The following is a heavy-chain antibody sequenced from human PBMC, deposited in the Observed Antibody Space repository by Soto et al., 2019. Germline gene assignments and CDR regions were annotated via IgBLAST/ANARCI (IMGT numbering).Heavy chain of an antibody. V-gene: IGHV1-2*02. CDR3: ARVSYNWNDSPEYYFDY. Sequence: SVKVSFKASGYTFTGYYMHWVRQAPGQGLEWMGWINPNSGGTNYAQKFQGRVTMTRDTSISTAYMELSRLRSDDTAVYYCARVSYNWNDSPEYYFDYWGQGTLVTVSS. J-gene: IGHJ4*02. CDR1: GYTFTGYY. D-gene: IGHD1-1*01. CDR2: INPNSGGT.